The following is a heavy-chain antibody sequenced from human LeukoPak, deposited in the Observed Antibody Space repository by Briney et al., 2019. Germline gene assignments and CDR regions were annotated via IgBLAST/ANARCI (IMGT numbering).Heavy chain of an antibody. CDR3: TRGARGFDY. CDR2: IRSKAYGGTI. CDR1: GFTFGDYA. V-gene: IGHV3-49*04. J-gene: IGHJ4*02. Sequence: GGSLRLSCTASGFTFGDYAMSWVRQAPGKGLEWVGFIRSKAYGGTIEYAASVKGRFTISRDDSKCIVYLQMNSLKTEDTAVYYCTRGARGFDYWGQGTLVTVSS.